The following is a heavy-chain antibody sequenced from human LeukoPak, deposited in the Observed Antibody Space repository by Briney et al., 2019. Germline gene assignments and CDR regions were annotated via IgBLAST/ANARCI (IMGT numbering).Heavy chain of an antibody. D-gene: IGHD3-22*01. CDR3: ARDLGLSSGYAYYYYGMDV. J-gene: IGHJ6*02. CDR2: INAGNGNT. CDR1: GYTFTTYT. Sequence: ASVKVSCKASGYTFTTYTMHWVRQAPGQRLEWMGWINAGNGNTKYSQKFQDRVTITRDTSASTAYMELSSLRSEDTAMYYCARDLGLSSGYAYYYYGMDVWGQGTTVTVSS. V-gene: IGHV1-3*01.